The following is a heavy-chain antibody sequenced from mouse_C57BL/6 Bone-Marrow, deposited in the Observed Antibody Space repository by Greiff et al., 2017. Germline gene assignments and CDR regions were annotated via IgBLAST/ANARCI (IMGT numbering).Heavy chain of an antibody. D-gene: IGHD2-4*01. CDR2: LSNLAYSI. CDR3: ARHNYDYDVGYFDV. J-gene: IGHJ1*03. V-gene: IGHV5-15*01. CDR1: GFTFSDYG. Sequence: EVQLVESGGGLVQPGGSLKLSCAASGFTFSDYGMAWVRQAPRKGPEWVAFLSNLAYSIYYADTVTGRFTISRENAKNTLYLEMSSLRSEDTAMYYCARHNYDYDVGYFDVWGTGTTVTVSS.